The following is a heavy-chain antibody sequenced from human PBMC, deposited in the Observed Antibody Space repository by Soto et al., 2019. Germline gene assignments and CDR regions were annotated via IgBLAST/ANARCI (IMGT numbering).Heavy chain of an antibody. Sequence: QVQLVQSGAEVKKPGSSVKVSCKASGGTFSSYAISWVRQAPGQGLEWMGGIIPIFGTANYAQKFQGRVTITADESTSPAYMELSSLRSEDTAVYYCARALPKCSGGSCYSGEFDYWGQGTLVTVSS. J-gene: IGHJ4*02. CDR1: GGTFSSYA. V-gene: IGHV1-69*01. CDR3: ARALPKCSGGSCYSGEFDY. CDR2: IIPIFGTA. D-gene: IGHD2-15*01.